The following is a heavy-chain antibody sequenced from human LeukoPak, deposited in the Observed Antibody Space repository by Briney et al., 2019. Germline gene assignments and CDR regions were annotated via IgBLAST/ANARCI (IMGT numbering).Heavy chain of an antibody. D-gene: IGHD6-19*01. Sequence: PSETLSLTCTVSGGSVSSGSYYWSWIRQPPGKGLEWIGYIYYSGNTYYNPSLKSRVTISVDTSKNQFSLKLSSVTATDTAVYYCARRRAGRDWFDPWGQGTLVTVS. CDR2: IYYSGNT. CDR3: ARRRAGRDWFDP. V-gene: IGHV4-61*01. J-gene: IGHJ5*02. CDR1: GGSVSSGSYY.